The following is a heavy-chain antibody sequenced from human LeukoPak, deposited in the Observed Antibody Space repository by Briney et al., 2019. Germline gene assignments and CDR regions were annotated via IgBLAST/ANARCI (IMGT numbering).Heavy chain of an antibody. CDR3: ARAKDSSGYGSFDY. CDR1: GYTFTGYY. D-gene: IGHD3-22*01. V-gene: IGHV1-2*02. Sequence: ASVKVSCKASGYTFTGYYMHWVRQAPGQGLEWMGWINPNSGGTNYAQKFQGRVTMTRDTSISTAYMELSRLRSDDTAVYYCARAKDSSGYGSFDYWGQGTLVTVSP. CDR2: INPNSGGT. J-gene: IGHJ4*02.